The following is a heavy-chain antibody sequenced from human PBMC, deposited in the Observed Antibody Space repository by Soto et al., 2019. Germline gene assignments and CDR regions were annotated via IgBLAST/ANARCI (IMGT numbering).Heavy chain of an antibody. J-gene: IGHJ4*02. V-gene: IGHV3-23*01. Sequence: ESVGGVVQPGGSLRLSCAASSDTFRGYAMSWVRQTPEKGLEWVAGISGGGNDRYYADFVQGRFTFSRDNSRNILYLQMNSLRAEDTAMYYCARSLFMVAPDNEPFDYWGQGTLVTVSS. CDR3: ARSLFMVAPDNEPFDY. CDR2: ISGGGNDR. D-gene: IGHD5-12*01. CDR1: SDTFRGYA.